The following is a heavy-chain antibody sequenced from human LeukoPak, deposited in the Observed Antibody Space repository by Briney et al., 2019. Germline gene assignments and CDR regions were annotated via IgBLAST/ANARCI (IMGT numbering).Heavy chain of an antibody. V-gene: IGHV3-20*04. CDR3: AREFTFFGYSSSWSFDY. D-gene: IGHD6-13*01. Sequence: GGSLRLSCAASGFTFDDYGMSWVRQAPGKGLEWVSGINWNGGSTGYADSVKGRFTISRDNAKNSLYLQMNSLRAEDTALYYCAREFTFFGYSSSWSFDYWGQGTLVTVSS. J-gene: IGHJ4*02. CDR2: INWNGGST. CDR1: GFTFDDYG.